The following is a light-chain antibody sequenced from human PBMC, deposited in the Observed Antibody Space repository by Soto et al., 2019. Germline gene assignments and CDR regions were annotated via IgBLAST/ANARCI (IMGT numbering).Light chain of an antibody. V-gene: IGLV3-1*01. CDR3: QAWDSSTSFIL. Sequence: SYELTQPPSVSVSPGQTASITCSGDKLGDKYACWYQQKPGQSPVLVIYQDSKRPSGIPERFSGSNSGNTATLTISGTQAMDEADYYCQAWDSSTSFILFGTGTKLTVL. CDR2: QDS. J-gene: IGLJ1*01. CDR1: KLGDKY.